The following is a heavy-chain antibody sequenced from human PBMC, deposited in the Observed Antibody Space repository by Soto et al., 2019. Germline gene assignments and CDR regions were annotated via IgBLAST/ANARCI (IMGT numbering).Heavy chain of an antibody. CDR3: ATTPPVGGYYYYGMDV. CDR1: GGTFSSYA. D-gene: IGHD1-26*01. J-gene: IGHJ6*02. Sequence: ASVKVSCKASGGTFSSYAISWVRQAPGQGLEWMGGIIPIFGTANYAQKFQGRVTITADESTSTAYMELSRLRSEDTAVYYCATTPPVGGYYYYGMDVWGQGTTVTVSS. V-gene: IGHV1-69*13. CDR2: IIPIFGTA.